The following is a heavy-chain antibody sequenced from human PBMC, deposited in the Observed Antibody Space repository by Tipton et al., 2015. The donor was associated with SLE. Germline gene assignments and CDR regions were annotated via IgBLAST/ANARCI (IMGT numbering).Heavy chain of an antibody. V-gene: IGHV3-11*05. CDR3: AKEPGGVTLGY. CDR2: ISDRSTYT. D-gene: IGHD2-21*02. J-gene: IGHJ4*02. Sequence: SLRLSCAASGFTFSDYYINWIRQAPGKGLEWVSYISDRSTYTNYADSVRGRFTISRDNAKNSLYLQMNSLRAEDTAVYYCAKEPGGVTLGYWGQGTLVTVSS. CDR1: GFTFSDYY.